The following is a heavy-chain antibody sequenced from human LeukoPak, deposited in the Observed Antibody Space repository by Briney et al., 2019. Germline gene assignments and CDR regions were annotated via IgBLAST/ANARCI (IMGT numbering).Heavy chain of an antibody. J-gene: IGHJ6*03. CDR3: ARDPGRSGFGALVYYMDV. V-gene: IGHV4-61*02. D-gene: IGHD3-10*01. CDR2: VYTSGSA. Sequence: KPSQTLSLTCTVSGGSISSGSYYWSWIRQPAGKGLEWIGRVYTSGSANYSPSLASRVTISVDPSKNQFSLRLSSVTAADTAVYYCARDPGRSGFGALVYYMDVWGKGTTVTVSS. CDR1: GGSISSGSYY.